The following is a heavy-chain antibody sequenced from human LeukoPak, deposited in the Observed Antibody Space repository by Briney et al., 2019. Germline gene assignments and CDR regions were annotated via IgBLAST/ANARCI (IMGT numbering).Heavy chain of an antibody. J-gene: IGHJ3*02. CDR1: GGSISTYY. V-gene: IGHV4-59*08. CDR2: ISDSGST. D-gene: IGHD2-15*01. Sequence: SETLSLTCSVSGGSISTYYWSWIRQPPGKGLEWIAYISDSGSTRYRPSLRGRLSISMDKSKNMFSLKLNSVTAADTAVYYCARPDSHLSAFDIWGQGTKVTVS. CDR3: ARPDSHLSAFDI.